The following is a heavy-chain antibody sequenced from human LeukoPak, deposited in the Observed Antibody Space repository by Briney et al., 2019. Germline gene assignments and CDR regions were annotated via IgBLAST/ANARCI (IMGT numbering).Heavy chain of an antibody. V-gene: IGHV3-23*01. D-gene: IGHD6-19*01. CDR1: GFSFSSYA. CDR2: ISGSGGNT. J-gene: IGHJ4*02. Sequence: GGSLRLSCAASGFSFSSYAMSWVRQSPGKGLEWVSAISGSGGNTYSADSVKGRFTISRDNAKNTLYLQMNSLRAEDTAVYYCASEGGAGYWGQGTLVTVSS. CDR3: ASEGGAGY.